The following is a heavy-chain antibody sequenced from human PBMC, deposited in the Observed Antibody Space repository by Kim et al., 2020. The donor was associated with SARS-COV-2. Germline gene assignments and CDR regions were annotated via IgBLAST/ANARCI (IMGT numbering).Heavy chain of an antibody. D-gene: IGHD3-9*01. Sequence: SETLSLTCTVSGGSISSYYWSWIRQPPGKGLEWIGYIYYSGSTNYNPSLKSRVTISVDTSKNQFSLKLSSVTAADTAVYYCARHVGQYDILTDYYRFYGMDVWGEGTTVTVSS. CDR2: IYYSGST. V-gene: IGHV4-59*08. CDR1: GGSISSYY. J-gene: IGHJ6*04. CDR3: ARHVGQYDILTDYYRFYGMDV.